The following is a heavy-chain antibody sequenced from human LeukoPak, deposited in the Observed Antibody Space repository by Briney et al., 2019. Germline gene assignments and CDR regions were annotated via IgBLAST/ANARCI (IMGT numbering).Heavy chain of an antibody. Sequence: SETLSLTCTVSGGSISSYYWSWIRQPPGKGLGWIGYIYYSGSTNYDPSLKSRVTISVDTSKNQFSLKLSSVTTGDTAVYYCARGLRYSGYDSTLGYYYYYMDVWGKGTTVTVSS. D-gene: IGHD5-12*01. J-gene: IGHJ6*03. V-gene: IGHV4-59*01. CDR2: IYYSGST. CDR1: GGSISSYY. CDR3: ARGLRYSGYDSTLGYYYYYMDV.